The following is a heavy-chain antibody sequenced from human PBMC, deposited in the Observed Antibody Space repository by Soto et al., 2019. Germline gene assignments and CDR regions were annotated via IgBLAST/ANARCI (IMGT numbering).Heavy chain of an antibody. Sequence: SETLSLTCSVSGGSITGDGYFWSWIRQHPGEGLEWIGYIYYSGSTYYNPSLKSRITISVDTSKNQFSLKLNSVTAADTAVYYCVRGYNILTGYHYYFDYWGRGTLVTVSS. J-gene: IGHJ4*02. V-gene: IGHV4-31*03. D-gene: IGHD3-9*01. CDR2: IYYSGST. CDR1: GGSITGDGYF. CDR3: VRGYNILTGYHYYFDY.